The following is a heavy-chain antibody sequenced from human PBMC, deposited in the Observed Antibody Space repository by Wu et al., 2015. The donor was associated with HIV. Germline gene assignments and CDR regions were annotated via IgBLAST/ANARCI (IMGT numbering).Heavy chain of an antibody. D-gene: IGHD3-10*01. Sequence: QVQLVQSGAEVKKPGASVKVSCKASGYTFTGYYMHWVRQAPGQGLEWMGWINPNSGGTNYAQKFQGRVTMTRDTSISTAYMELSRLRSDDTAVYYCAREFGILGVPWGTFDIVGQGTMVTVSS. CDR1: GYTFTGYY. CDR3: AREFGILGVPWGTFDI. J-gene: IGHJ3*02. V-gene: IGHV1-2*02. CDR2: INPNSGGT.